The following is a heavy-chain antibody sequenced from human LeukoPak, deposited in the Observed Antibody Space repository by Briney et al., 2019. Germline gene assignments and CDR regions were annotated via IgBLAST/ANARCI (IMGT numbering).Heavy chain of an antibody. CDR2: ISSSSSYI. Sequence: PGGSLRLSCAASGLTFSSYSMNWVRQAPGKGLEWVSSISSSSSYIYYADSVKGRFTISRDNAKNSLYLQMNSLRAEDTAIYYCARVVASTSIDFWGQGTLVTVSS. CDR3: ARVVASTSIDF. V-gene: IGHV3-21*04. D-gene: IGHD2-15*01. J-gene: IGHJ4*02. CDR1: GLTFSSYS.